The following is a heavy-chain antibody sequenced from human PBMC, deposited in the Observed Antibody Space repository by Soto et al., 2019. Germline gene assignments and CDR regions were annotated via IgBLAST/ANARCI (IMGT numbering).Heavy chain of an antibody. D-gene: IGHD4-4*01. CDR2: ISFDGSDK. CDR1: GFTFNRYG. J-gene: IGHJ6*01. V-gene: IGHV3-30*18. Sequence: QMQLVESGGGVVQPGRSLRLSCVASGFTFNRYGMHWVRQAPGKGLEWVALISFDGSDKFYLDSVKGRFTLSRDNSKKTMFLQMNNLRSEDTALYYCAKDRTTGTQGLFYGLDVWGQGTTVTVSS. CDR3: AKDRTTGTQGLFYGLDV.